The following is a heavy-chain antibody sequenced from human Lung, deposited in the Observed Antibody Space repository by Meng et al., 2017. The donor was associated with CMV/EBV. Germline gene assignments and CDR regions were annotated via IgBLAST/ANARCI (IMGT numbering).Heavy chain of an antibody. CDR1: GYTFTSSD. J-gene: IGHJ5*02. CDR3: ARSSSKYDYRSCYHYYLDP. CDR2: MNPLSDIT. D-gene: IGHD3-3*01. Sequence: ASVKVSCKASGYTFTSSDISWVRQATGQGLEWMGRMNPLSDITNYAPNFQGRVTMTRDTSTSTAYMEMSSLRYEDTAFYYCARSSSKYDYRSCYHYYLDPWGQGTPVTVSS. V-gene: IGHV1-8*02.